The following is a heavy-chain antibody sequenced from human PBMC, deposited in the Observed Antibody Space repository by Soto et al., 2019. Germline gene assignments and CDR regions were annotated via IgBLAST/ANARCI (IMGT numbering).Heavy chain of an antibody. CDR2: INPNSGVT. CDR1: GDTFTDYY. J-gene: IGHJ6*03. V-gene: IGHV1-2*04. D-gene: IGHD5-12*01. CDR3: ARERGGATATLDYYYFSMDV. Sequence: QVQLVQSGAEVKKPGASVTVSCRSSGDTFTDYYMHWVRQAPGQGLEWMGWINPNSGVTKYAQKFQGWGTMTRDTSIRTVYLQLSRLRSDDTAVYYCARERGGATATLDYYYFSMDVWGTGTTVTVSS.